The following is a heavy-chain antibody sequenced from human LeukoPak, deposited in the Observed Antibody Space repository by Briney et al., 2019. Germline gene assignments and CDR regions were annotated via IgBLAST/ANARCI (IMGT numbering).Heavy chain of an antibody. CDR3: ARGSNVWGSYRYGPGLYY. D-gene: IGHD3-16*02. V-gene: IGHV4-59*12. Sequence: SETLSLTCTVSGGSISSYYWSWIRQPPGKGLEWIGYIYYSGSTYYNPSLKSRVTISVDTSKNQFSLKLSSVTAADTAVYYCARGSNVWGSYRYGPGLYYWGQGTLVTVSS. CDR1: GGSISSYY. J-gene: IGHJ4*02. CDR2: IYYSGST.